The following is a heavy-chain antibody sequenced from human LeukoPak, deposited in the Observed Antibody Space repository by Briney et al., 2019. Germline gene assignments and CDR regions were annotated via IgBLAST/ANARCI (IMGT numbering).Heavy chain of an antibody. J-gene: IGHJ3*02. V-gene: IGHV3-11*03. CDR3: ARVGHNHAFDI. Sequence: PGGSLRLSCAASGFFVRDYYMTWIRQAPGKGLEWISYIISSGSDTNYADSVWGRITVSRDSAQNSPHLQMDSLRADDTAVYYCARVGHNHAFDIWGQGTVVTASS. CDR2: IISSGSDT. D-gene: IGHD1-1*01. CDR1: GFFVRDYY.